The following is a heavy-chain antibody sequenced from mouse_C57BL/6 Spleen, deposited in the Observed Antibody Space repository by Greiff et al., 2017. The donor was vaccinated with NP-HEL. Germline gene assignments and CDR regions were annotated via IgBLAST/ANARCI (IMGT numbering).Heavy chain of an antibody. J-gene: IGHJ2*01. V-gene: IGHV1-55*01. CDR2: IYPGSGST. CDR3: ARSGTVVATEDD. Sequence: QVQLQQPGAELVKPGASVKMSCKASGYTFTSYWITWVKQRPGQGLEWIGDIYPGSGSTNYNEKFKSKATLTVDTSSSTAYMQLSSLTSEDAAVYYCARSGTVVATEDDWGQGTTLTVSS. D-gene: IGHD1-1*01. CDR1: GYTFTSYW.